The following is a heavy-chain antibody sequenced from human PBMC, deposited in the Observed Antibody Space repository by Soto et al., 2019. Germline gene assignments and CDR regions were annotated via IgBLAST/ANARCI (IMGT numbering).Heavy chain of an antibody. V-gene: IGHV1-2*02. CDR3: ARPPGYISDWYYFDL. J-gene: IGHJ4*02. CDR1: GYSFIDYY. Sequence: ASVKVSCKASGYSFIDYYIHWVRQAPGQGFEWMGRISPKSGGTNYAQKFEGRVTMTWDTSLNTSYMELSSLISDDTAVYYCARPPGYISDWYYFDLWGQGTLVTVSS. CDR2: ISPKSGGT. D-gene: IGHD3-9*01.